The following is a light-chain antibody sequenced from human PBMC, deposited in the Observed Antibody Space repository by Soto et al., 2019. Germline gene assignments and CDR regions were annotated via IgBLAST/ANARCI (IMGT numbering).Light chain of an antibody. CDR3: SSYTGSSTVL. CDR1: SRDVGGYNY. Sequence: QSALTQPASVSGSPGQSITISCTGTSRDVGGYNYVSWYQQHPGKAPKLMIYDVSNRPSGVSNRFSGSKSGNTASLTISGLQAEDEADYYCSSYTGSSTVLFGGGPKLTVL. V-gene: IGLV2-14*03. J-gene: IGLJ2*01. CDR2: DVS.